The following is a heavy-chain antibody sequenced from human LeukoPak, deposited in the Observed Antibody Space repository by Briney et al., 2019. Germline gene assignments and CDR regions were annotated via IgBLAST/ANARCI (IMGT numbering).Heavy chain of an antibody. J-gene: IGHJ4*02. CDR1: GLTFRRYG. V-gene: IGHV3-33*03. CDR3: TRVGYIDEGIDY. Sequence: GTSLRLSCAAIGLTFRRYGLHWVRQAPGKGLEWVTFIWNDGSKKYYADSVKGRFTISRDNAKNSLYLQMNSLRAEDTAIYYCTRVGYIDEGIDYWGQGTLVTVSS. CDR2: IWNDGSKK. D-gene: IGHD5-24*01.